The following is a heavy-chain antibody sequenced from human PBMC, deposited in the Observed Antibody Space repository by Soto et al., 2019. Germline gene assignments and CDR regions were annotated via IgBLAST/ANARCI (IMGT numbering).Heavy chain of an antibody. CDR2: ISPNGDVT. CDR1: GFTFNNYA. Sequence: EVQLLESGAGLFKPGGSLRLACAASGFTFNNYAMNWVRQAPGRGLGWVSIISPNGDVTYYADSVKGRFTISRDNSQNTVFMQMNSLRAEDTSIYFGAKVRLTDYLRYAPHLWGQGTLVTVSS. V-gene: IGHV3-23*01. CDR3: AKVRLTDYLRYAPHL. D-gene: IGHD2-8*01. J-gene: IGHJ3*01.